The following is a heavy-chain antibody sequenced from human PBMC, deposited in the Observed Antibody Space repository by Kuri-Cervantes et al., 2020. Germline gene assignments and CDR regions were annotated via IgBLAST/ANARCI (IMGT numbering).Heavy chain of an antibody. CDR3: ARDIREPICYYYYYYGMDV. V-gene: IGHV3-7*01. CDR2: RKQDASEK. D-gene: IGHD1-26*01. CDR1: GFTFSSYG. Sequence: ETLSLTCAASGFTFSSYGRSWVRQAPGKGLEWVANRKQDASEKYYVDYVKGRFTISRDNVKNSLYLQMNSLRAAATAVYYCARDIREPICYYYYYYGMDVWPQGTMVTVSS. J-gene: IGHJ6*01.